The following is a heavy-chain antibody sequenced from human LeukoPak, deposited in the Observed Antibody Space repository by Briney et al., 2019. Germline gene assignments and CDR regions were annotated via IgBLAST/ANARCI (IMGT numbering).Heavy chain of an antibody. J-gene: IGHJ4*02. Sequence: GGSLRLSCAASGFTFSNAWMSWVRQAPGKGLEWVGRIKSKTDGGTTDYAAPVKGRFTISRDNAKNSLYLQMNSLRAEDTAVYYCAGDQRHCGGDCYSSTFDYWGQGTLVTVSS. CDR1: GFTFSNAW. D-gene: IGHD2-21*02. CDR2: IKSKTDGGTT. CDR3: AGDQRHCGGDCYSSTFDY. V-gene: IGHV3-15*01.